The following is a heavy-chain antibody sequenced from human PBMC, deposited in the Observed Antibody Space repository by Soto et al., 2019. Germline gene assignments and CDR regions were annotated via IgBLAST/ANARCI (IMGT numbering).Heavy chain of an antibody. V-gene: IGHV4-39*01. CDR3: ARHYSSGSRNWFDP. J-gene: IGHJ5*02. Sequence: PSETLSLTCSVSGGSINSSSYFWGWVRQPPGKGLEWIGSIYYSGSTYYNPSLRSRVTISVDTSKNQFSLKLSSVTAADTAVFYCARHYSSGSRNWFDPWGQGTLVTVSS. D-gene: IGHD6-19*01. CDR2: IYYSGST. CDR1: GGSINSSSYF.